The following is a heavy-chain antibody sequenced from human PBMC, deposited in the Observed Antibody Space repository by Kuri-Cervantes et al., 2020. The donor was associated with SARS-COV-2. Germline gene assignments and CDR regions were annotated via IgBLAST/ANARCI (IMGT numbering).Heavy chain of an antibody. Sequence: GGSLRLSCAASGFTFSDYYTSWIRQAPGKGLEWVSYISSSSGYTNYADSVKGRFTISRDNAKNSLYLQMNSLRAEDTAVYYCARGQQLIDYWGQGTLVTVSS. CDR2: ISSSSGYT. D-gene: IGHD6-13*01. V-gene: IGHV3-11*03. J-gene: IGHJ4*02. CDR1: GFTFSDYY. CDR3: ARGQQLIDY.